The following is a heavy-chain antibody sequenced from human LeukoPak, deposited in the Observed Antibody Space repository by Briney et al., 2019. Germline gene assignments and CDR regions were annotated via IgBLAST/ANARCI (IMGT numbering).Heavy chain of an antibody. D-gene: IGHD6-6*01. CDR3: ARRVSSSGWFDP. CDR1: GYRFSIYW. CDR2: IDPSDSYT. V-gene: IGHV5-10-1*01. J-gene: IGHJ5*02. Sequence: GESLKISCKGSGYRFSIYWIVWVRQMPGKGLEWMGRIDPSDSYTNYSPSFQGHVTISADKSISTAYLQWSSLKASDTAMYYCARRVSSSGWFDPWGQGTLVTVSS.